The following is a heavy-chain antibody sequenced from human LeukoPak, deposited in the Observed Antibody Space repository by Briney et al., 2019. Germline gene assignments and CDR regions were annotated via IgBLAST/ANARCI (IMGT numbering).Heavy chain of an antibody. CDR1: RFIFSNYW. CDR3: ARGRSGWYHNFDY. V-gene: IGHV3-7*01. J-gene: IGHJ4*02. D-gene: IGHD6-19*01. Sequence: GGSLRLSCVASRFIFSNYWMSWVRQVPGKGLEWVANMKQDGREKYLVDSVKGRFTISRDNAKNSVYLQMNSLRAEDTAIYYCARGRSGWYHNFDYWGQGTLVTVSS. CDR2: MKQDGREK.